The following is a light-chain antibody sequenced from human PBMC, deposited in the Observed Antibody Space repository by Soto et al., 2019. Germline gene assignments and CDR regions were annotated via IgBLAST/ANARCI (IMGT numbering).Light chain of an antibody. CDR3: ISYTDRQSYL. V-gene: IGLV2-14*03. J-gene: IGLJ1*01. CDR2: AVS. Sequence: QSVLTQPASVSGSPGQSITISCSGTSSDIGSYDHVAWYQQFPGKSPKLIIYAVSDRHSGVSDRFSGSKSGISASLTISGLQTEDEADYYCISYTDRQSYLFGTGTKVTVL. CDR1: SSDIGSYDH.